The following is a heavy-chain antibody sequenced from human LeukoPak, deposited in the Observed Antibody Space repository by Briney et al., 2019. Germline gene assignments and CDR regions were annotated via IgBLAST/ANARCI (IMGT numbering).Heavy chain of an antibody. Sequence: GGSLRLSCAPSGLAFSNYGMSWVRHAPGEGLEWVSLISGRDSNTYYAVAVEGRFTISGDNSKSTLYLQMNSLRAEDAAVYYCAKRSDYGDNGNYFDYWGQGTPVTVSS. J-gene: IGHJ4*02. CDR2: ISGRDSNT. D-gene: IGHD4-23*01. V-gene: IGHV3-23*01. CDR1: GLAFSNYG. CDR3: AKRSDYGDNGNYFDY.